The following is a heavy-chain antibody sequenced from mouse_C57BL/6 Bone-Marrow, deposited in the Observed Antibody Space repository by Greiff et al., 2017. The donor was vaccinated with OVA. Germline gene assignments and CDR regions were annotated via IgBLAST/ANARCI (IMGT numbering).Heavy chain of an antibody. CDR3: ARGRGRAYDGGYYFDY. D-gene: IGHD1-2*01. J-gene: IGHJ2*01. CDR1: GYSITSGYD. CDR2: ISYSGST. V-gene: IGHV3-1*01. Sequence: EVKLQESGPGMVKPSQSLSLTCTVTGYSITSGYDWHWIRHFPGNKLEWMGYISYSGSTNYNPSLKSRISITHDTSTNHFFLKLNSVTTEDTATYDGARGRGRAYDGGYYFDYWGQGTTLTVSS.